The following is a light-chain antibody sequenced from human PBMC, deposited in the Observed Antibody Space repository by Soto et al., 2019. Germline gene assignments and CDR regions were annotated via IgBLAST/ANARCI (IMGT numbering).Light chain of an antibody. Sequence: QCVLTQPPSASGTPGQRVTISCSGSSSNIGSNAVAWYQQLPGTAPKLLIYSNNQRPSGVPDRFSGSKSGTSASLAISGLQSEDEADYYCAAWDDSLNGYVFGTGTKVTVL. CDR2: SNN. CDR1: SSNIGSNA. CDR3: AAWDDSLNGYV. V-gene: IGLV1-44*01. J-gene: IGLJ1*01.